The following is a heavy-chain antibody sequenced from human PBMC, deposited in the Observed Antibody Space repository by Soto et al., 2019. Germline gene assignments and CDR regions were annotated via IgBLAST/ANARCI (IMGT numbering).Heavy chain of an antibody. J-gene: IGHJ3*02. Sequence: SLRISCAASRFTFNDSAIHWVRHSPLNGLELVSGISWNIGGIAYADSVEGRFTISRDNAKNSLYLQMNSLRAEDTAFYYCAKAGYCSSTNCYFAFDIWGQGTMVTV. D-gene: IGHD2-2*01. CDR2: ISWNIGGI. CDR3: AKAGYCSSTNCYFAFDI. V-gene: IGHV3-9*01. CDR1: RFTFNDSA.